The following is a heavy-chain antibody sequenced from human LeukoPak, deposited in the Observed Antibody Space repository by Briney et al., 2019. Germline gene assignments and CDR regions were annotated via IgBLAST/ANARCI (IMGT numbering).Heavy chain of an antibody. V-gene: IGHV4-4*07. J-gene: IGHJ4*02. CDR3: ARRWEWYSSSYFDY. CDR2: IYTSGST. Sequence: SETLSLTCTVSGGSISSYYWSWIRQPAGKGLEWIGRIYTSGSTNYNPSLKSRVTMSVDTSKNQFSLKLSSVTAADTAVYYCARRWEWYSSSYFDYWGQGTLVTVSS. D-gene: IGHD6-6*01. CDR1: GGSISSYY.